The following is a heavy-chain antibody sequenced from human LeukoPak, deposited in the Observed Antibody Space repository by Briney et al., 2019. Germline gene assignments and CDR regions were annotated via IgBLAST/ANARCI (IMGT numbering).Heavy chain of an antibody. CDR2: IYYGGST. D-gene: IGHD3-22*01. CDR1: GGSISSSSYY. J-gene: IGHJ5*02. Sequence: SETLSLTCTVSGGSISSSSYYWGWIRQPPGKGLQWIGSIYYGGSTYYNPSLKSRVTTSVDTSKNQFSLKLSSVTAADTAVYYCARVVVPLNWFDPWGQGTLVTVSS. CDR3: ARVVVPLNWFDP. V-gene: IGHV4-39*07.